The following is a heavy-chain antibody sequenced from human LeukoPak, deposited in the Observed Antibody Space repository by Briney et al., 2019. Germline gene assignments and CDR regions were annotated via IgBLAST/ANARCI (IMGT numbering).Heavy chain of an antibody. J-gene: IGHJ4*02. CDR1: GXXVXSKSAS. V-gene: IGHV6-1*01. CDR2: TYSRSKWFN. D-gene: IGHD1-26*01. Sequence: SQTLSLTCAISGXXVXSKSASWNWIRXXXXXXXEWLGRTYSRSKWFNDYAVSVKSRITINPDTSKNQFSLHLTSVTPDDTAVYYCARGTGSLDYWGQGTLVTVSP. CDR3: ARGTGSLDY.